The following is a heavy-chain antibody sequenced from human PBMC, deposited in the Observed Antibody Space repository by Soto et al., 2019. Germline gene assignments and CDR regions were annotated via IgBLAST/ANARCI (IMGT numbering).Heavy chain of an antibody. V-gene: IGHV3-11*06. J-gene: IGHJ4*02. CDR2: ISISSSYT. Sequence: GGSRRLSWAASGFTFSYYYMSWSRQAPGKGLEWVSYISISSSYTNYADSVKGRFTISRDNAKNSLYLQMNSLRAEDTAVYYCARGARADFDYWGQGTLVTVSS. CDR1: GFTFSYYY. CDR3: ARGARADFDY. D-gene: IGHD3-16*01.